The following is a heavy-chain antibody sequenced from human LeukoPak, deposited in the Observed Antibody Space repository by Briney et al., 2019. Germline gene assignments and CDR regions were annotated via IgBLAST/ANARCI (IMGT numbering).Heavy chain of an antibody. CDR3: AREGYCSSTSCYDAFDI. CDR1: GFTFSSYW. V-gene: IGHV3-74*01. J-gene: IGHJ3*02. CDR2: INSDGSST. Sequence: GSLRLSCAASGFTFSSYWMHWVRQAPGKGLVWVSRINSDGSSTSYADSVKGRFTISRDNAKNTLYLQVNSLRAEDTAVYYCAREGYCSSTSCYDAFDIWGQGTMVTVSS. D-gene: IGHD2-2*01.